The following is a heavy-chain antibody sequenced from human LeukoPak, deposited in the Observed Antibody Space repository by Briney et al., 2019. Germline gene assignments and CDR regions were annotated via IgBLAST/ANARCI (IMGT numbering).Heavy chain of an antibody. D-gene: IGHD3-16*01. Sequence: GGSLRLSCAASGFTFSSYWMNWARQAPGKGLEWVASINHNGNVNYYVDSVKGRFTISRDNAKNSLYLQMSNLRAEDTAVHFCARGGGLDVWDQGATVTVSS. CDR3: ARGGGLDV. CDR1: GFTFSSYW. J-gene: IGHJ6*02. CDR2: INHNGNVN. V-gene: IGHV3-7*03.